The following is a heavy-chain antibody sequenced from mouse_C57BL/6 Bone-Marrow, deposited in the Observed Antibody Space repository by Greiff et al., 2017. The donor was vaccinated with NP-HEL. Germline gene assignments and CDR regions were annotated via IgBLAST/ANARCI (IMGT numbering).Heavy chain of an antibody. Sequence: QVQLQQSGAELARPGASVKLSCKASGYTFTSYGISWVKQRTGQGLEWIGEIYPRSGNTYYNEKFKGKATLTADKSSSTAYMELRSLTSEDSAVYFCAGIYYGNLWFAYWGQGTLVTVSA. J-gene: IGHJ3*01. CDR2: IYPRSGNT. CDR1: GYTFTSYG. D-gene: IGHD2-1*01. V-gene: IGHV1-81*01. CDR3: AGIYYGNLWFAY.